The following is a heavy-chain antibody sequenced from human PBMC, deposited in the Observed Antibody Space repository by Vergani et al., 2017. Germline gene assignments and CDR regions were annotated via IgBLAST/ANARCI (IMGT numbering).Heavy chain of an antibody. J-gene: IGHJ6*03. V-gene: IGHV3-23*01. CDR2: ISGSGGST. D-gene: IGHD6-13*01. Sequence: EVQLLESGGGLVQPGGSLRLSCAASGFTFSSYAMSWVRQAPGKGLEWVSAISGSGGSTYYADSVKGRFTISRDNSKNTLYLQMNSLRAEDTAVYYCARGGRYSSYPRYYYMDVWGKGTTVTVSS. CDR1: GFTFSSYA. CDR3: ARGGRYSSYPRYYYMDV.